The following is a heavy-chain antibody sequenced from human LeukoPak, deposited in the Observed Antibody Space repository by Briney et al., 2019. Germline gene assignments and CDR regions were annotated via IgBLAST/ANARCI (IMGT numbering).Heavy chain of an antibody. CDR3: ARGYCSGGSCKPTVTFDY. CDR2: INHSGST. J-gene: IGHJ4*02. D-gene: IGHD2-15*01. V-gene: IGHV4-34*01. CDR1: GGSISSHY. Sequence: SETLSLTCTVSGGSISSHYWSWIRQPPAKALEWTGEINHSGSTNYNPSLKSRVTISVDTSKNQFSLKLSSVTAADTAVYYCARGYCSGGSCKPTVTFDYWGQGTLVTVSS.